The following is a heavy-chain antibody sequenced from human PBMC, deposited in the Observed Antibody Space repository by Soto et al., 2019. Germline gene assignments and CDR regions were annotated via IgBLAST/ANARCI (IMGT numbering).Heavy chain of an antibody. D-gene: IGHD6-19*01. Sequence: EVQLLESGGGLVQPGGSLRLSCAASGFTFSSYAMNWVRQAPGKGLELVSGISGSGVNTYYADSVKGRFTISRDNSKNTLFLQMNSLRADDSAVYYCSKTKQWLVKDYYFGMDVWGQGTTVTVSS. CDR1: GFTFSSYA. CDR3: SKTKQWLVKDYYFGMDV. V-gene: IGHV3-23*01. CDR2: ISGSGVNT. J-gene: IGHJ6*02.